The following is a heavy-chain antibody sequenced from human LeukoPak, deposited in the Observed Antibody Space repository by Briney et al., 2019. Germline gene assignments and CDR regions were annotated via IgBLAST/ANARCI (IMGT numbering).Heavy chain of an antibody. CDR1: GFTFSNAW. Sequence: GGSLRLSCAASGFTFSNAWMSWVRQAPGKGREWVGRIKSKTDGGTTDYAAPVKGRFTISRDDSKNTLYLQMNSLKTEDTAVYYCTTQADCSSTSCYGMDVWGQGTTVTVSS. CDR3: TTQADCSSTSCYGMDV. J-gene: IGHJ6*02. CDR2: IKSKTDGGTT. V-gene: IGHV3-15*01. D-gene: IGHD2-2*01.